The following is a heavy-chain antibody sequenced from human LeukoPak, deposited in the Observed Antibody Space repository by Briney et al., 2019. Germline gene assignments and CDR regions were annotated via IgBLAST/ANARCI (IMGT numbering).Heavy chain of an antibody. D-gene: IGHD5-18*01. CDR2: ISGSGGST. J-gene: IGHJ4*02. V-gene: IGHV3-23*01. Sequence: PGGSLRLSCAASGFTFSSYAMSWVRQAPGKGLEWVSAISGSGGSTYYADSVKGRFTISRDNSKNTLYLQMNSLRAEDTAVYYCANAGGARGYSYGMDDYWGQGTLVTVSS. CDR1: GFTFSSYA. CDR3: ANAGGARGYSYGMDDY.